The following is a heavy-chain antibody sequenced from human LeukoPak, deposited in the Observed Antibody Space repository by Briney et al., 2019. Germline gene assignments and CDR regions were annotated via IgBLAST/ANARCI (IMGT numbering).Heavy chain of an antibody. D-gene: IGHD3-22*01. Sequence: SQTLSLTCTVSGGSTSSGGYYWSWIRQHPGKGLEWIGYIYYSGSTYYNPSLKGRVTISVETSKNQFSLKLSSVTAADTAVYYRAMDSSGFGYFDYWGQGTLVTVSS. CDR2: IYYSGST. J-gene: IGHJ4*02. CDR1: GGSTSSGGYY. CDR3: AMDSSGFGYFDY. V-gene: IGHV4-31*03.